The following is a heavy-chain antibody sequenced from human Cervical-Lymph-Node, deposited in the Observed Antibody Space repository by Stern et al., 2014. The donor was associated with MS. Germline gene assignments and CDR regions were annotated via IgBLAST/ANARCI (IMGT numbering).Heavy chain of an antibody. V-gene: IGHV1-2*02. CDR3: ARGGYSSSYYRFDP. J-gene: IGHJ5*02. CDR1: GYTFNDYY. CDR2: IHPRTSGT. Sequence: QVQLVQSGAEVKKPGASVKVSCKASGYTFNDYYLHWVRQAPGQGLEWMGWIHPRTSGTNYAQNFQGRVPMTRDTTTSTVFMELNRLTSDDTAVYYCARGGYSSSYYRFDPWGQGTLVIVSS. D-gene: IGHD6-13*01.